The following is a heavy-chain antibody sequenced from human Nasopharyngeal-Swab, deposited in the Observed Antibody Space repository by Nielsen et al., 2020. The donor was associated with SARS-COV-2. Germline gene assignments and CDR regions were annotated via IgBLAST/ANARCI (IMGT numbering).Heavy chain of an antibody. Sequence: ASVKVSCKASGYTFTSYYMHWVRQVPGQGLEWMGIINPSGGSTSYAQKFQGRVTMTRDTSISTAYMELSSLRSEDTAVYYCARAQITMVRGVTLKNYYYYYGMDVWGQGTTVTVSS. CDR1: GYTFTSYY. CDR3: ARAQITMVRGVTLKNYYYYYGMDV. CDR2: INPSGGST. V-gene: IGHV1-46*01. D-gene: IGHD3-10*01. J-gene: IGHJ6*02.